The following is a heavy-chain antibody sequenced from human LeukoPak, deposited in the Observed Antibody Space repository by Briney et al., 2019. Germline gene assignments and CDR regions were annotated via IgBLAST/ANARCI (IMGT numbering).Heavy chain of an antibody. V-gene: IGHV1-69*05. J-gene: IGHJ5*02. D-gene: IGHD1-26*01. Sequence: SVKVSCKASGGTFSSYAISWVRQAPGQGLEWMGGIIPIFGTANYAQKFQGRVTITTDESTSTAYMELSSLRSDDTAVYYCARGRGSYLTSGWFDPWGQGTLVTVSS. CDR1: GGTFSSYA. CDR2: IIPIFGTA. CDR3: ARGRGSYLTSGWFDP.